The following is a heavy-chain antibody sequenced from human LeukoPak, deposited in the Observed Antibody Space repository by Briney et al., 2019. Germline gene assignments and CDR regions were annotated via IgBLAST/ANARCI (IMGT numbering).Heavy chain of an antibody. CDR3: ARIVNYYERFDP. V-gene: IGHV4-39*07. Sequence: KPSETLSLTCTVSGDSISSSSYYWGWIRQPPGKGLEWIGSIYYSGSTYYNPSLKSRVTISVDTSKNQFSLKLSSVTAADTAVYFCARIVNYYERFDPWGQGTLVTVSS. CDR2: IYYSGST. D-gene: IGHD3-22*01. J-gene: IGHJ5*02. CDR1: GDSISSSSYY.